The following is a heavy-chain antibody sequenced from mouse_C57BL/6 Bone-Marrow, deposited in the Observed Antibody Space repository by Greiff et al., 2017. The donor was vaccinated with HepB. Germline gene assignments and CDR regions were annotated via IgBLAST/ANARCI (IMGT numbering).Heavy chain of an antibody. CDR3: ARQGGRPARYFDV. Sequence: EVHLVESGGDLVKPGGSLKLSCAASGFTFSSYGMSWVRQTPEQRLEWVATISSGGSYTYYPDSVKGRFTISRDNAKNTLYLQMSSLKSEDTAVYYCARQGGRPARYFDVWGTGTTVTVSS. V-gene: IGHV5-6*01. CDR2: ISSGGSYT. J-gene: IGHJ1*03. CDR1: GFTFSSYG.